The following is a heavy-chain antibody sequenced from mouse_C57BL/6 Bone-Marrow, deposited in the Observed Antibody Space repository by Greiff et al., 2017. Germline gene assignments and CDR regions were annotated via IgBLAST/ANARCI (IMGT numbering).Heavy chain of an antibody. V-gene: IGHV5-6*01. CDR1: GFTFSSYG. D-gene: IGHD4-1*01. Sequence: EVQLVESGGDLVKPGGSLKLSCAASGFTFSSYGMSWVRQTPDKRLEWVATISSGGSYTYYPDSVKGRFTISRDNAKNTLYLHMSSLKSEDTAMYYCASRTGTWYFDVWGTGTTVTVSS. CDR2: ISSGGSYT. J-gene: IGHJ1*03. CDR3: ASRTGTWYFDV.